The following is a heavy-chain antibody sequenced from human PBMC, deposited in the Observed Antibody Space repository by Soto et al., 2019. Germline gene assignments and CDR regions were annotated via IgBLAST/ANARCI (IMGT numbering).Heavy chain of an antibody. CDR2: ITSASDYI. J-gene: IGHJ3*02. CDR3: ARVGTGSSTPLDI. V-gene: IGHV3-21*01. CDR1: GFMFTRST. D-gene: IGHD3-9*01. Sequence: PGGSLRLSCVASGFMFTRSTMYWVRQAPGKGLEWVSSITSASDYIFYADSVKGRFTISRDNAKNSLYLQMNSLRAEDTAVYYCARVGTGSSTPLDIWGQGTMVTVSS.